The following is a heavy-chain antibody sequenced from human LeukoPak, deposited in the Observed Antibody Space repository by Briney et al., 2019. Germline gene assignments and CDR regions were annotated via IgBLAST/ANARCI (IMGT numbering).Heavy chain of an antibody. D-gene: IGHD2-2*01. J-gene: IGHJ4*02. CDR3: AKDRGKYQLLVEFDY. Sequence: GGPLRLSCAASGFTFSSYGLHWVRQAPAKGVEWVAVVSYDGSKKYYADSVKGRFTITRDNSKNTLYLQMNSLRAEATAVYYCAKDRGKYQLLVEFDYWGQGTLVTVSS. V-gene: IGHV3-30*18. CDR2: VSYDGSKK. CDR1: GFTFSSYG.